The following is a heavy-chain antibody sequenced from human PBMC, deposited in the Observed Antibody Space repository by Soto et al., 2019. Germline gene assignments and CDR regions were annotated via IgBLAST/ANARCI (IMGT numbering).Heavy chain of an antibody. J-gene: IGHJ4*02. D-gene: IGHD2-2*01. CDR1: GLTVRSNQ. CDR3: AEGSTTSFDY. Sequence: GGSLRRSCAACGLTVRSNQMRWVRQDTGKGLEWVSVIYSGGSTYYADSVKGRFPISRDSSKNTLYLQMNSLRAEDTAVYYCAEGSTTSFDYCGQGPLVTVSS. CDR2: IYSGGST. V-gene: IGHV3-66*01.